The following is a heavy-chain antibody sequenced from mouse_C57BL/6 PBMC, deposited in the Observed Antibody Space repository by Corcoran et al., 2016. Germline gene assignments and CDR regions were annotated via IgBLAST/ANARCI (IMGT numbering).Heavy chain of an antibody. CDR3: ARDYYGSLYAMDY. CDR1: GYTFTDYY. D-gene: IGHD1-1*01. CDR2: INPNNGGT. V-gene: IGHV1-26*01. J-gene: IGHJ4*01. Sequence: EVQLQQSGPELVKPGASVKISCKASGYTFTDYYMNWVKQSHGKSLEWIGDINPNNGGTRYNQKFKGKATLTVDKSSSTAYMELRSLTSEDSAVYYCARDYYGSLYAMDYWGQGTSVTVSS.